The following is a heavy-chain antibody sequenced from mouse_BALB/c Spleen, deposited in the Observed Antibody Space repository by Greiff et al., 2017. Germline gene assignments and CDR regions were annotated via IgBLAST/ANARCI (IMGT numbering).Heavy chain of an antibody. J-gene: IGHJ4*01. CDR2: IYPGSGST. CDR3: TKDGDMDY. D-gene: IGHD2-13*01. Sequence: LQQPGSELVRPGASVKLSCKASGYTFTSYWMHWVKQRPGQGLEWIGNIYPGSGSTNYDEKFKSKATLTVDTSSSTAYMQLSSLTSEDSAVYYCTKDGDMDYWGQGTAVTVSS. V-gene: IGHV1S22*01. CDR1: GYTFTSYW.